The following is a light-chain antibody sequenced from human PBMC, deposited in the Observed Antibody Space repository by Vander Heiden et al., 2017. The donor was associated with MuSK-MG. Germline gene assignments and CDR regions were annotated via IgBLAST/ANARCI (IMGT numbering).Light chain of an antibody. V-gene: IGKV3-15*01. CDR1: QNANNN. J-gene: IGKJ4*01. Sequence: ETVMTQSPATESVAPGERATPSCRASQNANNNLAWYQQKPGQAPRLLIYYVGTRATGIAARSRRRRSGPEFTLTISSLQSEDLAVYYCPQYNYWPPLTFGAGTKVEIK. CDR3: PQYNYWPPLT. CDR2: YVG.